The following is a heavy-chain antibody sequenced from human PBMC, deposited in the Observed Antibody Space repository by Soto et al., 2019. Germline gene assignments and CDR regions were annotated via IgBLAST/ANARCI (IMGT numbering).Heavy chain of an antibody. CDR2: ISGSGGSA. CDR3: ARGADYFRSNGHNLEYFQY. V-gene: IGHV3-23*01. CDR1: GFTFSIYA. D-gene: IGHD3-22*01. J-gene: IGHJ1*01. Sequence: EVQLLESGGGLVQPGGSLRLSCAASGFTFSIYAISWVRQAPGKGLEWVSAISGSGGSAHYTDSVRGRFTISRDNSGNTLHLQMNSLRAEDTAVYYCARGADYFRSNGHNLEYFQYWGQGPLVTVSS.